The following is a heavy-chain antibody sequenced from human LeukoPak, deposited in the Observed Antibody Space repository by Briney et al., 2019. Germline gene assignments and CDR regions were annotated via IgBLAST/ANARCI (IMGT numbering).Heavy chain of an antibody. J-gene: IGHJ5*02. CDR2: IIPIFGTA. Sequence: SVKVSCKASGGTFSSYANSWVRQAPGQGLEWMGGIIPIFGTANYAQKFQGRVTITADESTSTAYMELSSLRSEDTAVYYCAREGTTIFGVVLDNWFDPWGQGTLVTVSS. D-gene: IGHD3-3*01. CDR1: GGTFSSYA. V-gene: IGHV1-69*01. CDR3: AREGTTIFGVVLDNWFDP.